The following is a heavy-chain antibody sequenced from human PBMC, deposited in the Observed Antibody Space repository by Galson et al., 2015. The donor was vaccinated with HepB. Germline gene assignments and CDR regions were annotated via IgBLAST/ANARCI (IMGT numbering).Heavy chain of an antibody. V-gene: IGHV5-51*03. J-gene: IGHJ4*02. CDR1: GYTFTSYW. CDR3: ASLSVDVGYYYGDYFDY. Sequence: QSGAEVKKPGESLKISCKGSGYTFTSYWIAWVRQMPGKGLEWMGIIYPGDSDTRYSPSFQGQVTISADKSINTAYLQWSSLKASDTAMYYCASLSVDVGYYYGDYFDYWGQGTLVTVSS. CDR2: IYPGDSDT. D-gene: IGHD3-22*01.